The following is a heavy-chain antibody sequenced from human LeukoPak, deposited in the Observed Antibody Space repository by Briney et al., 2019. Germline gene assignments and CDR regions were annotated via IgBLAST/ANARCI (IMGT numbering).Heavy chain of an antibody. CDR1: GYTFTGYY. CDR3: AVDFWSGYYSLGMDV. Sequence: ASVKVSCKASGYTFTGYYMHWVRQAPGQGLEWMGRIIPILGIANYAQKFQGRVTITADKSTSTAYMELSSLRSEDTAVYYCAVDFWSGYYSLGMDVWGQGTTVTVSS. V-gene: IGHV1-69*02. D-gene: IGHD3-3*01. CDR2: IIPILGIA. J-gene: IGHJ6*02.